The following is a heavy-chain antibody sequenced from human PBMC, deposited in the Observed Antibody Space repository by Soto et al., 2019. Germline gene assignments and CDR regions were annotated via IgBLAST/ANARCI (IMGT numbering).Heavy chain of an antibody. V-gene: IGHV4-4*07. CDR2: FYSSGST. CDR3: GRDRSGYYHFDN. D-gene: IGHD3-22*01. J-gene: IGHJ4*02. Sequence: SETLSLNCTVTGGSISGYYWTWIRQPAGKGLEWIGRFYSSGSTNYNPSLKSRVTMSVDTSKNQFSLNLSSVTAADTAVYYCGRDRSGYYHFDNWGQGTLVTVSS. CDR1: GGSISGYY.